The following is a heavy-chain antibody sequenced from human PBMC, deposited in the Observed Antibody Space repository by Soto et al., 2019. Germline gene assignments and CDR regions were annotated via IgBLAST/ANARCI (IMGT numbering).Heavy chain of an antibody. CDR1: GYNFFSFG. D-gene: IGHD2-15*01. V-gene: IGHV1-18*01. CDR2: VSVPSGDT. Sequence: GASVKVSCKASGYNFFSFGISWVRQAPGQGLEWVGWVSVPSGDTSSAQNFQGRVTVTTDTSTSIAYLEVGSLRSDDTAVYYCARTCRSGGSCYLEYWVEGTLVTVSS. J-gene: IGHJ4*02. CDR3: ARTCRSGGSCYLEY.